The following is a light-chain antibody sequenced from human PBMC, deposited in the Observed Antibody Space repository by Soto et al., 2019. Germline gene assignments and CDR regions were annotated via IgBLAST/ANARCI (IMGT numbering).Light chain of an antibody. CDR1: SSDVGSCSL. Sequence: QSALTQPASVSGSPGQSITISCTGTSSDVGSCSLVSWYQQHPGKAPKLMIYQVSKRPSGVSNRFSGSKSGNTASLTISGLQAEDEADYYCCSYAGSSTFYVFGTGTKVTGL. J-gene: IGLJ1*01. V-gene: IGLV2-23*02. CDR3: CSYAGSSTFYV. CDR2: QVS.